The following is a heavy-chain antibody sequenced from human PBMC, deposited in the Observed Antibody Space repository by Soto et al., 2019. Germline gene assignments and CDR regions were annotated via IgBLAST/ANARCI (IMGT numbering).Heavy chain of an antibody. CDR2: ISYDGSNK. V-gene: IGHV3-30*03. Sequence: QVQLVESGGGVVQPGRSLRLSCAASGFTFSSYGMHWVRQAPGKGLEWVAVISYDGSNKYYADSVKGRFTISRDNSKNTLYLQMNSLRAEDTAVYYCALIVVVTAIPLLDYWGQGTLVTVSS. J-gene: IGHJ4*02. CDR3: ALIVVVTAIPLLDY. CDR1: GFTFSSYG. D-gene: IGHD2-21*02.